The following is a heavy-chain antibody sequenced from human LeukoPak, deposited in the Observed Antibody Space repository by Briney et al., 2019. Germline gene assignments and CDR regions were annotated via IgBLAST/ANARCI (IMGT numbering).Heavy chain of an antibody. J-gene: IGHJ6*03. Sequence: SETLSLTCAVSGYSISSDYYGGWIRQPPGKGLEWIGYIFHSGSTYYNPSLKSRVTISLDTSKNQFSLKLSSVTAADTAVYYCARTQPSGNFGSRGLFYYMDVWGKGTTVIVSS. CDR3: ARTQPSGNFGSRGLFYYMDV. CDR2: IFHSGST. V-gene: IGHV4-38-2*01. CDR1: GYSISSDYY. D-gene: IGHD3-10*01.